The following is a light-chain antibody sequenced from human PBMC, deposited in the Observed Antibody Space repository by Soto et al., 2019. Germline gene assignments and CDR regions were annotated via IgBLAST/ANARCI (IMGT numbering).Light chain of an antibody. CDR3: QVCAGSSDHVL. CDR2: NDD. V-gene: IGLV3-21*04. CDR1: NIGSKA. Sequence: SYELSQPPSVSVAPGETASIACGGNNIGSKAVHWYQQKPGQAPVVIMYNDDERPSGIPERFSGSNSGDMATLTISRVEVGDEADYYCQVCAGSSDHVLFGGGTKLTVL. J-gene: IGLJ2*01.